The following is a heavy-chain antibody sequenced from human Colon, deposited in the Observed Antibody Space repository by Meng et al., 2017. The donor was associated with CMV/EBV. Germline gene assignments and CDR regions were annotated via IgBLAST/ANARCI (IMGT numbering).Heavy chain of an antibody. CDR1: GYRFRDYR. Sequence: ASVKVSCKASGYRFRDYRIAWVRQAPGQGLEGVGWITAHNGKTEYEKKFQDRVTMTIDTSTSIAYMELRSLRSDDTAVYFCARVFNWNNFFFYAMDVWGQGTTVTVSS. V-gene: IGHV1-18*01. CDR2: ITAHNGKT. J-gene: IGHJ6*02. D-gene: IGHD1-20*01. CDR3: ARVFNWNNFFFYAMDV.